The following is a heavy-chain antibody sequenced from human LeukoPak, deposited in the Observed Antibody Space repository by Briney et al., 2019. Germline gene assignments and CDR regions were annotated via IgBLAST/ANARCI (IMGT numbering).Heavy chain of an antibody. D-gene: IGHD3-22*01. J-gene: IGHJ1*01. CDR1: GFTFSSYW. CDR3: AKHRYYDSSGYYPEYFQH. V-gene: IGHV3-7*03. CDR2: IKQDGSEK. Sequence: GGSLRLSCAASGFTFSSYWMSWVRQAPGKGLEWVANIKQDGSEKYYVDSVKGRFTISRDNAKNSLYLQMNSLRAEDTAVYYCAKHRYYDSSGYYPEYFQHWGQGTLVTVSS.